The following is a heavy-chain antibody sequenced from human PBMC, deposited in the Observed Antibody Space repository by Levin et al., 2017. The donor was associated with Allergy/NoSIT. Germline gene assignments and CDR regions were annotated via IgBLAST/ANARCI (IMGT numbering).Heavy chain of an antibody. CDR3: ASSSGNDYYYYYGMDV. CDR2: ISYDGSNK. J-gene: IGHJ6*02. D-gene: IGHD6-25*01. Sequence: GESLKISCAASGFTFSSYAMHWVRQAPGKGLEWVAVISYDGSNKYYADSVKGRFTISRDNSKNTLYLQMNSLRAEDTAVYYCASSSGNDYYYYYGMDVWGQGTTVTVSS. CDR1: GFTFSSYA. V-gene: IGHV3-30-3*01.